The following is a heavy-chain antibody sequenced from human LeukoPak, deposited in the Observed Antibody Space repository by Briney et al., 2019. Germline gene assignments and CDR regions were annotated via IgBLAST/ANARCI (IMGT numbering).Heavy chain of an antibody. V-gene: IGHV3-30*02. CDR2: IRYDGSNK. CDR3: AKDHVAAVSY. D-gene: IGHD6-25*01. J-gene: IGHJ4*02. Sequence: PGRSLRLSCAASGFTFSSYGMHWVRQAPGKGLEWVAFIRYDGSNKYYADSVKGRFTISRDNSKNTLYLQMNSLRAEDTAVYYCAKDHVAAVSYWGQGTLVTVSS. CDR1: GFTFSSYG.